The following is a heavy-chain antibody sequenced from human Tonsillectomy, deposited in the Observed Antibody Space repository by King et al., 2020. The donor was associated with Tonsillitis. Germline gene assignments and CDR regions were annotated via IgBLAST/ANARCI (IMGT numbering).Heavy chain of an antibody. CDR3: AREPETIQFDY. CDR2: ISSSGTSI. Sequence: VKLVESGGGLVKPGGSLRLSCVASGFMFGDHYMSWIRQAPGKGLECISYISSSGTSIYYADSVKGRLTISRDNAKKSLYLEMNSLRPEDTAIYYCAREPETIQFDYWGPGTLVTVSS. D-gene: IGHD3-3*01. CDR1: GFMFGDHY. V-gene: IGHV3-11*01. J-gene: IGHJ4*02.